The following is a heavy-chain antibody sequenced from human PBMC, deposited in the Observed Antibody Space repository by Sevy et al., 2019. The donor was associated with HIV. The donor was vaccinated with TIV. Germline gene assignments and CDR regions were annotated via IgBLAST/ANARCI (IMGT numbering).Heavy chain of an antibody. Sequence: GGSLRLSCAASGLTFSTYGMHWVRQAPGKGLEWVAVISYDGSNKYYADSVKGRFTISRDNSKNTLYLQMNSLRAEDTAVYYCARDRKWGYYYDSTPNGAWGQGTLVTVSS. CDR1: GLTFSTYG. V-gene: IGHV3-30*03. D-gene: IGHD3-22*01. CDR3: ARDRKWGYYYDSTPNGA. CDR2: ISYDGSNK. J-gene: IGHJ5*02.